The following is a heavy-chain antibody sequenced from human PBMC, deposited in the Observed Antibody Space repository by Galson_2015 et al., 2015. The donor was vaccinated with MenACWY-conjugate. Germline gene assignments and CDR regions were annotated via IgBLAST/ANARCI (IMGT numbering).Heavy chain of an antibody. CDR2: IKKDGDEK. CDR1: GFTFSSYW. D-gene: IGHD6-19*01. Sequence: LRLSCAASGFTFSSYWMTWVRQAPGKGLEFVANIKKDGDEKDYVDSVKGRFTISRDNTKSSLYLQMNGLRAEDMAVYYCARVQNSGWAYYFDYWGQGTLVTVSS. CDR3: ARVQNSGWAYYFDY. J-gene: IGHJ4*02. V-gene: IGHV3-7*03.